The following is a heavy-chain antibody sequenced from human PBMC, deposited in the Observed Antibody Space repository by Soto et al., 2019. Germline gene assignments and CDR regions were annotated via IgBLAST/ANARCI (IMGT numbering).Heavy chain of an antibody. J-gene: IGHJ3*02. CDR1: GSTFSSYT. V-gene: IGHV1-69*02. D-gene: IGHD6-13*01. Sequence: SVKVSCKASGSTFSSYTISWVRQAPGQGLEWMKRIIPILGIANYAQKFQGRVTITADKNTSTAYMELSSLRSEDMSVYYCSTGIAAAGTDHAFDIWGQGTMVTVSS. CDR2: IIPILGIA. CDR3: STGIAAAGTDHAFDI.